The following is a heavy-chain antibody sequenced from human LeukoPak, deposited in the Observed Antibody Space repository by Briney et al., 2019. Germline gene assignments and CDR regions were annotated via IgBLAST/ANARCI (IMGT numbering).Heavy chain of an antibody. J-gene: IGHJ3*02. D-gene: IGHD4-17*01. V-gene: IGHV3-30-3*01. Sequence: GGSLRLSCAASGFTFSRNAMHWVRQAPGKGLEWVTVISHDGNNKYYVDSVKGRFTISRDNSKNSLYLQMNNLRAEDTAVYYCARLWATVIDWGAFDIWGQGTMITVSS. CDR2: ISHDGNNK. CDR1: GFTFSRNA. CDR3: ARLWATVIDWGAFDI.